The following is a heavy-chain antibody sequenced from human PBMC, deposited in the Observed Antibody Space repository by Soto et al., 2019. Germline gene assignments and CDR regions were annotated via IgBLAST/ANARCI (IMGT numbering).Heavy chain of an antibody. CDR3: ARYLAKVPAAGGFDP. CDR2: IYYSGST. J-gene: IGHJ5*02. D-gene: IGHD2-2*01. CDR1: GGSISSYY. V-gene: IGHV4-59*08. Sequence: PSETLSLTCTVSGGSISSYYWSWIRQPPGKGLEWIGYIYYSGSTNYNPSLKSRVTISVDTSKNQFSLKLSSVTAADTAVYYCARYLAKVPAAGGFDPWGQGTLVTVSS.